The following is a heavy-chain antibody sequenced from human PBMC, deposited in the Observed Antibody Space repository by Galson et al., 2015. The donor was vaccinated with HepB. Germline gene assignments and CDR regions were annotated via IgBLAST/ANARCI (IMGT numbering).Heavy chain of an antibody. CDR3: ARDAGTGYFDY. CDR2: IKQDGSEK. V-gene: IGHV3-7*01. CDR1: GFTFSSYW. J-gene: IGHJ4*02. Sequence: SLRLSCAASGFTFSSYWMNWVRQAPGKGLEWMANIKQDGSEKFYVDSVKGRFTISRDNAKNSLYLQMNSLRAEDTAVYYCARDAGTGYFDYWGQGTLVTVSS. D-gene: IGHD6-13*01.